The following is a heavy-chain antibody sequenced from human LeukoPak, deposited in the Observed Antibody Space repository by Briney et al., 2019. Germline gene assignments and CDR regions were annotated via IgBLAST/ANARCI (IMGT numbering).Heavy chain of an antibody. CDR1: GFTFSTYV. J-gene: IGHJ4*02. V-gene: IGHV3-23*01. D-gene: IGHD1/OR15-1a*01. CDR3: ATRGTTATKYLEY. CDR2: IGADGGST. Sequence: PGGALRLSCAAPGFTFSTYVMSWVRQAPGKGLEWVSTIGADGGSTYYAASVKGRFTISRDNSKNTLHLQMNGLRAEDTAVYYCATRGTTATKYLEYWGQGTLVTVSS.